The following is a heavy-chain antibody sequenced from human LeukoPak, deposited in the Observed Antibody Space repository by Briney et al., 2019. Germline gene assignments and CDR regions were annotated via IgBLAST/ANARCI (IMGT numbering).Heavy chain of an antibody. CDR2: INHSGST. D-gene: IGHD6-6*01. J-gene: IGHJ4*02. V-gene: IGHV4-34*01. CDR3: ARVHHRPIAARLDFDD. CDR1: GGSFSGYY. Sequence: SETLSLTCAVYGGSFSGYYWSWIRQPPGKGLGWIGEINHSGSTNYNPSLKSRVTISVDTSKNQFSLKLSSVTAADTAVYYCARVHHRPIAARLDFDDWGQGTLVTVSS.